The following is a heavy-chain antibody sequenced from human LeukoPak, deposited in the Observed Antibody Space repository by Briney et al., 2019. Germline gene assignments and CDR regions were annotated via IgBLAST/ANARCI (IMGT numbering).Heavy chain of an antibody. Sequence: GRSLRLSCAASGFTFSSYSMNWVRQAPGRGLEWVSYISSSSSTIYYADSVKGRFTISRDNAKNSLYLQMNSLRAEDTAVYYCARGPSYYYDSSGLYYFDYWGQGTLVTVSS. CDR1: GFTFSSYS. CDR2: ISSSSSTI. V-gene: IGHV3-48*01. D-gene: IGHD3-22*01. CDR3: ARGPSYYYDSSGLYYFDY. J-gene: IGHJ4*02.